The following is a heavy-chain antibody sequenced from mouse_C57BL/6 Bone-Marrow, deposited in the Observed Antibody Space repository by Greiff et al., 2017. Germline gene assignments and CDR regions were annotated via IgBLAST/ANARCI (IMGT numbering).Heavy chain of an antibody. D-gene: IGHD1-1*01. CDR3: ARPNYYGSSYWYFDV. J-gene: IGHJ1*03. Sequence: VQLKESGPVLVKPGASVKMSCKASGYTFTDYYMNWVKQSHGKSLEWIGVINPYNGGTSYNQKFKGKATLTVDKSSSTAYMELNSLTSEDSAVYYCARPNYYGSSYWYFDVWGTGTTVTVSS. CDR1: GYTFTDYY. CDR2: INPYNGGT. V-gene: IGHV1-19*01.